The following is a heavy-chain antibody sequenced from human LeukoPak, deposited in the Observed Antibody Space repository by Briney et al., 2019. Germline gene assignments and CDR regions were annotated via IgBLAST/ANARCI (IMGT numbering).Heavy chain of an antibody. V-gene: IGHV4-34*01. CDR1: GGSFSGYY. Sequence: SETLSLTCAVYGGSFSGYYWSWIRQPPGKGLEWIGEINHSGSTNYNPSLKSRVTISVDTSKNQFSLKLSSVTAADTAVYYCARVLGATTTYFDYWGQGTLVTVSS. CDR2: INHSGST. CDR3: ARVLGATTTYFDY. J-gene: IGHJ4*02. D-gene: IGHD5-24*01.